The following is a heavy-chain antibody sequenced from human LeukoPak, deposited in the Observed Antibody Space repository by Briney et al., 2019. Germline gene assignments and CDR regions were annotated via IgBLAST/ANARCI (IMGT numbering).Heavy chain of an antibody. V-gene: IGHV4-38-2*02. CDR2: FHYSGST. Sequence: SETLSLTCTVSGYSIISGYSWEWIRQPPGKGLEWIGSFHYSGSTYYNPSLMSRVAISGDTSKNQFSLRLSSVTAADTAVYYCARAYCSSTSCYTEGWFDPWGQGTLVTVSS. CDR1: GYSIISGYS. J-gene: IGHJ5*02. CDR3: ARAYCSSTSCYTEGWFDP. D-gene: IGHD2-2*02.